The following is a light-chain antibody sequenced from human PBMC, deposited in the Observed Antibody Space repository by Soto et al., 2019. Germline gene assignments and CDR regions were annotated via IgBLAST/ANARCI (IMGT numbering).Light chain of an antibody. CDR2: GNS. V-gene: IGLV1-40*01. J-gene: IGLJ3*02. Sequence: QSVLTQPPSVSGAPGQRVTISCTGSSSNIGAGYDVHWYQQLPGTAPKLLIYGNSNRPSGVPDRFSGSKSGTSASLAITGLQAEDEADYYCQFYDSSLSGWVFGGGTKSPS. CDR1: SSNIGAGYD. CDR3: QFYDSSLSGWV.